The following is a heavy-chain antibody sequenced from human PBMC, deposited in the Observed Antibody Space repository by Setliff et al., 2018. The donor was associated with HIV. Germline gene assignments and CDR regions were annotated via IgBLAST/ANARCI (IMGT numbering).Heavy chain of an antibody. D-gene: IGHD3-22*01. CDR3: ARNPHYFDRSGSYSWFYFDF. CDR1: GGSFSGYY. J-gene: IGHJ4*02. V-gene: IGHV4-34*01. CDR2: IDHRGST. Sequence: ASETLSLTCAVYGGSFSGYYWSWIRQPPGKGLEWIGEIDHRGSTNYNPSLKSRVTISVDTSKNQFSLNLNSVTPADTAVYYCARNPHYFDRSGSYSWFYFDFWGQGALVTVSS.